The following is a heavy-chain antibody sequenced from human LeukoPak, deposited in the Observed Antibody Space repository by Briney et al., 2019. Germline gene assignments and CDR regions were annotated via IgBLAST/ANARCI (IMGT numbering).Heavy chain of an antibody. D-gene: IGHD6-13*01. J-gene: IGHJ5*02. V-gene: IGHV1-24*01. CDR2: FDPEDGET. CDR1: GYTLTELS. CDR3: ATAVGIAAAGSGWFDP. Sequence: ASVKVSCKVSGYTLTELSMHWVRQAPGKGLEWMGGFDPEDGETIYAQKFQGRVTMTEDTSTDTAYTELSSLRSEDTAVYYCATAVGIAAAGSGWFDPWGQGTLVTVSS.